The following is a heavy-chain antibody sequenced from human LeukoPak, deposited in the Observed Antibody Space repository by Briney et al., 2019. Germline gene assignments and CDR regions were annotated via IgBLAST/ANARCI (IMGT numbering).Heavy chain of an antibody. CDR3: ARLDVDTAMAPDY. D-gene: IGHD5-18*01. CDR1: GGSISGYY. CDR2: IIDTGST. V-gene: IGHV4-34*12. Sequence: SETLSLTCTVSGGSISGYYWTWIRQPPGKGLEWIGEIIDTGSTKYNSSLKSRVTISVDTSKNQFSLKLSSVTAADTAVYYCARLDVDTAMAPDYWGQGTLVTVSS. J-gene: IGHJ4*02.